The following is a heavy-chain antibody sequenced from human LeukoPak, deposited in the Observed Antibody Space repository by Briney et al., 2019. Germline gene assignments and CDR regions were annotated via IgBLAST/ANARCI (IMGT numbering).Heavy chain of an antibody. CDR3: ARDVAHSQSRGWYYLDF. V-gene: IGHV4-59*01. J-gene: IGHJ4*02. CDR2: IFHDGRT. CDR1: GGSMKNYY. D-gene: IGHD6-19*01. Sequence: SETLSLTCSLSGGSMKNYYWTWIRQPPGKGLEWIGYIFHDGRTNYSPSLKSRVSISVDTSKNQFSLRLDSMTAAATAVYFCARDVAHSQSRGWYYLDFWGQGTLVTVSS.